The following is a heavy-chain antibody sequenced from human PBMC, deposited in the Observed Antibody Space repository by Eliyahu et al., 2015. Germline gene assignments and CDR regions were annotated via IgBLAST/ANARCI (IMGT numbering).Heavy chain of an antibody. J-gene: IGHJ4*02. CDR1: GFTFSSYS. D-gene: IGHD5-12*01. Sequence: EVQLVESGGGLVQPGGSLRLSCAASGFTFSSYSMNWVRQAPGKGLEWVSYISRSSSTIYYADSVKGRFTISRDDAKNSLCLQMNSLRAEDSAVYYCASLSGDGGADSWGQGTLVTVSS. V-gene: IGHV3-48*01. CDR3: ASLSGDGGADS. CDR2: ISRSSSTI.